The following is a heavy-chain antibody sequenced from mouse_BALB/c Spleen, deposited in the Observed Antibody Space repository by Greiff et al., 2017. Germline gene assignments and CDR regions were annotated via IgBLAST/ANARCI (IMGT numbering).Heavy chain of an antibody. Sequence: QVQLQQSGAELAKPGASVKMSCKASGYTFTSYWMHWVKQRPGQGLEWIGYINPSTGYTEYNQKFKDKATLTADKSSSTAYMQLSSLTSEDSAVYYCARSEVRRIAYWGQGTLVTVSA. J-gene: IGHJ3*01. D-gene: IGHD2-14*01. CDR2: INPSTGYT. CDR3: ARSEVRRIAY. CDR1: GYTFTSYW. V-gene: IGHV1-7*01.